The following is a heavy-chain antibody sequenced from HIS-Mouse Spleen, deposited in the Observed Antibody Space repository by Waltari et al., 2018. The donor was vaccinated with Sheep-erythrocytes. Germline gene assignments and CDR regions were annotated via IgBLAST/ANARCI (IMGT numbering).Heavy chain of an antibody. Sequence: EVQLVESGGGLVQPGGSLRLSCAASGFTFSSYWMSWVRRAPGKGRGGVANIKQDGSEKYYVDSVKGRFTISRDNAKNSLYLQMNSLRAEDTAVYYCARAVAGTPDAFDIWGQGTMVTVSS. J-gene: IGHJ3*02. D-gene: IGHD1-7*01. V-gene: IGHV3-7*01. CDR3: ARAVAGTPDAFDI. CDR2: IKQDGSEK. CDR1: GFTFSSYW.